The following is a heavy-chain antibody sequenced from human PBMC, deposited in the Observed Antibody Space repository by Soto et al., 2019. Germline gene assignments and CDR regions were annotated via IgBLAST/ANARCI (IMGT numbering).Heavy chain of an antibody. CDR1: GFTFSSYS. J-gene: IGHJ4*02. CDR2: ISSSSSYI. D-gene: IGHD5-18*01. Sequence: EVQLVESGGGLVKPGGSLRLSCAASGFTFSSYSMNWVRQAPGKGLEWVSSISSSSSYIYYADSVKGRVTISRDNAKNSLYLQMNTLRAEDTAVYYCARGKQLWSGNDYWGQGTLVTVSS. V-gene: IGHV3-21*01. CDR3: ARGKQLWSGNDY.